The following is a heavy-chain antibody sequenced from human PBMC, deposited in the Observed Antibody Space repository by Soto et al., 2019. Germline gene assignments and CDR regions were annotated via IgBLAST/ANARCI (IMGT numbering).Heavy chain of an antibody. D-gene: IGHD3-10*01. J-gene: IGHJ5*02. CDR3: AKEYSLPPDLITMVRGALNWFDP. CDR1: GFTFSSSW. CDR2: VSGDGSST. Sequence: GGSLRLSCAASGFTFSSSWMHWVRQAPGKGLVWVSRVSGDGSSTNYADSVKGRFTISRDNAKNTLYLQMNSLRAEDTAVYYCAKEYSLPPDLITMVRGALNWFDPWGQGTLVTVSS. V-gene: IGHV3-74*01.